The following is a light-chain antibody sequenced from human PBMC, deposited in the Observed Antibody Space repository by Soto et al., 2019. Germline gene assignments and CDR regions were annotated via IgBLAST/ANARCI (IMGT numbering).Light chain of an antibody. CDR3: QEYGISPST. CDR1: QRVSSSY. V-gene: IGKV3-20*01. Sequence: EIVLTQSPGTLSLSPGETATLSCRASQRVSSSYVAWYQQKPGQAPRLLLYGTSTRATVIPDRFSGSGSGTDFTLTISRLEPEDFAVYSCQEYGISPSTFGQGTKVEIK. J-gene: IGKJ1*01. CDR2: GTS.